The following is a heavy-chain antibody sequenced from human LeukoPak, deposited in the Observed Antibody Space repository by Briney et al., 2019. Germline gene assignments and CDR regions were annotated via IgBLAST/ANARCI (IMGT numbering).Heavy chain of an antibody. V-gene: IGHV3-13*01. D-gene: IGHD7-27*01. CDR3: ARDHLQLGISP. Sequence: GGSLRLSCAASGFTFSSYDMHWVRQATGKGLEWVSAIGTAGDTYYPGSVKGRFTISRENAKNPLYLQMNSLRAEDTAVYYCARDHLQLGISPWGQGTLVTVSS. CDR2: IGTAGDT. J-gene: IGHJ5*02. CDR1: GFTFSSYD.